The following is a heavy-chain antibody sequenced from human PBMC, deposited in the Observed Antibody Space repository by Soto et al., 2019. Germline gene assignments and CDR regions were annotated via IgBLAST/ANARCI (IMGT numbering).Heavy chain of an antibody. CDR3: ARDCSSSSCSVWHY. CDR2: ITGSADKT. V-gene: IGHV3-23*01. J-gene: IGHJ4*02. D-gene: IGHD2-2*01. CDR1: GFSLSNYA. Sequence: EVQLLESGGDLVQPGGSLRLSCAASGFSLSNYAMTWVRQAPGKGLEWVSGITGSADKTYYADSVKGRVIISRDNSKNTLYLQMNSLRAEDTALYHCARDCSSSSCSVWHYWGQGTLVTVSS.